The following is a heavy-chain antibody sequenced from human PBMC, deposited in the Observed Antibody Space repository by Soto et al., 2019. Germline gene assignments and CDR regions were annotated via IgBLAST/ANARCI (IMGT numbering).Heavy chain of an antibody. V-gene: IGHV3-30-3*01. CDR3: ARGTMIVVDLPGY. CDR1: GFTFSSYA. CDR2: ISYDGSNK. Sequence: QVQLVESGGGVVQPGRSLRLSCAASGFTFSSYAMHWVRQAPGKGLEWVAVISYDGSNKYYADSVKGRFTISRDNSKNTLYLQMNSLRAEDTAVYYCARGTMIVVDLPGYWGQGTQVTVSS. D-gene: IGHD3-22*01. J-gene: IGHJ4*02.